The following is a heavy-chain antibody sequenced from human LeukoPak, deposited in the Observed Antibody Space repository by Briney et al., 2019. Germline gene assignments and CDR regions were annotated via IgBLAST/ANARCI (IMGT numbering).Heavy chain of an antibody. CDR2: IIPIFGTA. V-gene: IGHV1-69*05. J-gene: IGHJ4*02. CDR1: GGTFSSYA. Sequence: ASVKVSCKASGGTFSSYAISWVRQAPGQGLEWMGGIIPIFGTANYAQKFQGRVMITTDESTSTAYMELSSLRSEDTAVYYCASGGYSYGFDYWGQGTLVTVSS. D-gene: IGHD5-18*01. CDR3: ASGGYSYGFDY.